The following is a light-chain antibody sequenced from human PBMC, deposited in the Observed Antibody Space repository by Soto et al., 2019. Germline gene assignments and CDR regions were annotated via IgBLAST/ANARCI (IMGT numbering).Light chain of an antibody. CDR2: DAS. J-gene: IGKJ1*01. CDR3: QQYDSYSWT. V-gene: IGKV1-5*01. Sequence: IQMTQSPSTLSASVGDRVTITCLASQSISSWLAWYQQKPGKAPKLLIYDASSLESGVPSRFSGSGSGTEFTLTISSLQTDDFETYYCQQYDSYSWTFGQGTKVDIK. CDR1: QSISSW.